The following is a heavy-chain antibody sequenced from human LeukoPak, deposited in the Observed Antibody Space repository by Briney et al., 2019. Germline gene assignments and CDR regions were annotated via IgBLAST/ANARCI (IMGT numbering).Heavy chain of an antibody. CDR3: ARDQYSSSYGYFDY. CDR2: ISGSGGST. CDR1: GFTFSSYA. V-gene: IGHV3-23*01. J-gene: IGHJ4*02. Sequence: PGGSLRLSCAASGFTFSSYAMSWVRQAPGKGLEWVSAISGSGGSTYYADSVKGRFTISRDNSKNTLYLQVNSLRAEDTAVYYCARDQYSSSYGYFDYWGQGTLVTVSS. D-gene: IGHD6-6*01.